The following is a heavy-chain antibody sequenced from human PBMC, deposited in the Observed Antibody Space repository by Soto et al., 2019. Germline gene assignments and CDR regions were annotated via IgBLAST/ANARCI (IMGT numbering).Heavy chain of an antibody. J-gene: IGHJ4*02. Sequence: ASVKVSCKASGYTFTSYGISWVRQAPGQGLEWMGWISAYNGNTNYAQKLQGRVTMTTDTSTSTAYMELRSLRSDDTAVYYRARDLSGFGYCSGGSCYPTDYWGQGTLVTVSS. CDR3: ARDLSGFGYCSGGSCYPTDY. CDR2: ISAYNGNT. D-gene: IGHD2-15*01. V-gene: IGHV1-18*01. CDR1: GYTFTSYG.